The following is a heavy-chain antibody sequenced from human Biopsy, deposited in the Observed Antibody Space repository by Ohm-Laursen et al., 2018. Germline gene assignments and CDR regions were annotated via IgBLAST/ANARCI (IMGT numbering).Heavy chain of an antibody. CDR3: AKGAGSSRSQGIDY. J-gene: IGHJ4*02. D-gene: IGHD6-13*01. Sequence: SLRLSCAPSGFTLDDHAMYWVRQAPGKGLEWVSGISWNSGSKGYADSVKGRFTISRDSAKNSLYLQMNSLRTEDTALYYCAKGAGSSRSQGIDYWGQGILVTVSS. CDR1: GFTLDDHA. CDR2: ISWNSGSK. V-gene: IGHV3-9*01.